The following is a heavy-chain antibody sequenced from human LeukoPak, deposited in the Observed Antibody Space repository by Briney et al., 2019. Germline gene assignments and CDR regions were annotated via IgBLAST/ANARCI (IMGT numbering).Heavy chain of an antibody. V-gene: IGHV1-2*02. Sequence: ASVKVSCKASGYTFTAYYMHWVRQAPGQGLEWMGWINPNSGGTTYAQKFQGRVTMTRDTSISTAYMELSSLRSDDTAVYYCARGCSSTSCTGDYYYMDVWGKGTTVTVSS. J-gene: IGHJ6*03. D-gene: IGHD2-2*01. CDR2: INPNSGGT. CDR1: GYTFTAYY. CDR3: ARGCSSTSCTGDYYYMDV.